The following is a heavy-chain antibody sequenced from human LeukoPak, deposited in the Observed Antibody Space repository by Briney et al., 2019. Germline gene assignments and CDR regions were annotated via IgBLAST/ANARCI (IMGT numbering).Heavy chain of an antibody. V-gene: IGHV3-66*01. CDR1: GFTVSSNY. CDR3: ARVPHDYGDFYLSY. J-gene: IGHJ4*02. Sequence: GGSLRLSCAASGFTVSSNYMSWVRQAPGKGLEWVSVIYSGGSTYYADSVKGRFTISRDNSKNTLYLQMNSLRAEDTAVYYCARVPHDYGDFYLSYWGQGTLVTVSS. D-gene: IGHD4-17*01. CDR2: IYSGGST.